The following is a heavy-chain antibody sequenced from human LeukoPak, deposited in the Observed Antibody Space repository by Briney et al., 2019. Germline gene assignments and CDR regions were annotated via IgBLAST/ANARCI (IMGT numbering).Heavy chain of an antibody. CDR2: INHSGNT. V-gene: IGHV4-38-2*02. Sequence: SETLSLTCTVSDYSISSGYYWAWIRQSPRKGLEWIASINHSGNTYYNPSLKSRVTISVDTSKNQFSLKLSSVTAVDTAVYYCARERSPFDYWGQGTLVTVSS. CDR3: ARERSPFDY. CDR1: DYSISSGYY. J-gene: IGHJ4*02. D-gene: IGHD3-10*01.